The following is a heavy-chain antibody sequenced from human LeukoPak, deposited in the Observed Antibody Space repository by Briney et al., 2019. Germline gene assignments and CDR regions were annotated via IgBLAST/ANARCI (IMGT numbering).Heavy chain of an antibody. D-gene: IGHD1-26*01. V-gene: IGHV1-2*02. Sequence: ASVKVSCKASGYTFTGYYMHWVRQAPGRGLEWMGWINPNSGGTNYAQKFQGRVTMTRDTSISTAYMELSRLRSDDTAVYYCANAIVGATTGLDYWGQGTLVTVSS. J-gene: IGHJ4*02. CDR2: INPNSGGT. CDR3: ANAIVGATTGLDY. CDR1: GYTFTGYY.